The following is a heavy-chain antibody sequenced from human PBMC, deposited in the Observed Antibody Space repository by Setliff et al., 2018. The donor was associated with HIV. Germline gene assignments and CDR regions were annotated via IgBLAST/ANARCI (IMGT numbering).Heavy chain of an antibody. V-gene: IGHV1-8*01. J-gene: IGHJ6*02. CDR3: ARLGSGWSDSYYYAMDV. CDR2: MNPNSGNT. D-gene: IGHD6-19*01. Sequence: ASVKVSCKASGYTFTSYDINWVRQAPGQGLEWMGWMNPNSGNTGYAQNFQGRVTMTIDTSTSTAYMELRSLRSDDTAVYFCARLGSGWSDSYYYAMDVWGQGTTVTV. CDR1: GYTFTSYD.